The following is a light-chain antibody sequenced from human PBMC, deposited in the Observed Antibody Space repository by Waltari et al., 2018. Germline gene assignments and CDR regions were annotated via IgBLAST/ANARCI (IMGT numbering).Light chain of an antibody. CDR2: DAS. CDR1: QFINTY. CDR3: QHSFSGPPWT. J-gene: IGKJ1*01. Sequence: IEMAQSPPSLSASFGDRVTITCRASQFINTYLNWYQQRPGEAPQRLIYDASVLQIGVPSRFAGGGSGTDFTLTINGLQPEDLATYYCQHSFSGPPWTFGQGTKVKV. V-gene: IGKV1-39*01.